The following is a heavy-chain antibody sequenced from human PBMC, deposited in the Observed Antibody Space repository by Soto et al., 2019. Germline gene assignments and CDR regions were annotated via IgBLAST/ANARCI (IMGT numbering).Heavy chain of an antibody. CDR1: GGSIYRSGYY. V-gene: IGHV4-39*01. D-gene: IGHD2-15*01. CDR2: IDYNGVT. Sequence: QVQLQESGPGLVKPSETLSLTCTVSGGSIYRSGYYWGWIRQPPGRGLEWIGNIDYNGVTYSNPALKSRVTISRHTSNNQFSPKLTSVTAADTALYYCGKVLVGATGHTDSDSWGPGTLVAVSS. CDR3: GKVLVGATGHTDSDS. J-gene: IGHJ4*02.